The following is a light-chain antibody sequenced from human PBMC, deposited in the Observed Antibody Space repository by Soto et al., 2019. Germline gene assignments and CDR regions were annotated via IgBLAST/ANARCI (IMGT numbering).Light chain of an antibody. CDR1: QSVSRSY. J-gene: IGKJ4*01. Sequence: EIVLTQSPGTLSLSPGGRATLSCRASQSVSRSYFAWYQQKPGQAPRLLIYGASARATGIPDRFSGTGSGTESTLTISRLEPEDFAVYFCQHFDNSPTFGGGTKVDI. CDR2: GAS. V-gene: IGKV3-20*01. CDR3: QHFDNSPT.